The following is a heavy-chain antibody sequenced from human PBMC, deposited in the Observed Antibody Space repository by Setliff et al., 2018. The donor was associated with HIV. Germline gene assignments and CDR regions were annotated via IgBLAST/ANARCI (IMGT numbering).Heavy chain of an antibody. J-gene: IGHJ4*02. CDR2: IYPSDSKT. D-gene: IGHD6-19*01. Sequence: GESLKISCKGSGYVFANYWIGWVRQMPGTGLEWMGIIYPSDSKTIYGPSFQGQVTISVDTSTTTAYLQWSSLKASDTAMYYCARNGGSGWYVADYWGQGTLVTVSS. CDR3: ARNGGSGWYVADY. CDR1: GYVFANYW. V-gene: IGHV5-51*01.